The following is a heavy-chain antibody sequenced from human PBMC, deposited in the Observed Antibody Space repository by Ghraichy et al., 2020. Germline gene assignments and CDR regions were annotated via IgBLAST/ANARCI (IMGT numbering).Heavy chain of an antibody. V-gene: IGHV1-18*01. CDR2: ISAYNGNT. Sequence: ASVKVSCKASGYTFRRYGISWVRQAPGQGLEWMGWISAYNGNTNYARNVQGRVIMTTDTSTDTSYMELRNLRSDDTAVYYCARITLFGEVIVFFDNWGQGSLVTVSS. CDR3: ARITLFGEVIVFFDN. J-gene: IGHJ4*02. CDR1: GYTFRRYG. D-gene: IGHD3-3*01.